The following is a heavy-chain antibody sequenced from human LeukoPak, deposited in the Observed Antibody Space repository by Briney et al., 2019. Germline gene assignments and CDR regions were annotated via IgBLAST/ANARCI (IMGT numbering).Heavy chain of an antibody. J-gene: IGHJ2*01. Sequence: SETLSLTCTVSGGSIISYYWSWIRQPPGKGLEWIGYIFNSATTTYNPSLKSRLSISVDTSKNQFSLTLSAVTAADTAIYYCARDPGRLSMARGILSRLWYFDLWGRGTQVTVSS. V-gene: IGHV4-59*01. D-gene: IGHD3-10*01. CDR3: ARDPGRLSMARGILSRLWYFDL. CDR1: GGSIISYY. CDR2: IFNSATT.